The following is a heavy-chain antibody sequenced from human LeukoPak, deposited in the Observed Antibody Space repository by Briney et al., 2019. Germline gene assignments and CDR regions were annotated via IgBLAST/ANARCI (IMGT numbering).Heavy chain of an antibody. J-gene: IGHJ4*02. CDR1: GGFISIYY. D-gene: IGHD3-16*01. CDR3: ARDGGGDAHFDY. Sequence: PSETLSLTCTVSGGFISIYYWSWIRQPPGKGLEWIGYIYYSGSTNYNPSLKSRVTISVDTSKNQFSLKLSSVTAADTAVYYCARDGGGDAHFDYWGQGTLVTVSS. V-gene: IGHV4-59*01. CDR2: IYYSGST.